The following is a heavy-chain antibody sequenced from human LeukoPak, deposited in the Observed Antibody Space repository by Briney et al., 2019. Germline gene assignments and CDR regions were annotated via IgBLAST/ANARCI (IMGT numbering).Heavy chain of an antibody. D-gene: IGHD3-10*01. V-gene: IGHV1-69*06. CDR2: IIPIFGTA. Sequence: ALVKVSCKASGGTFSSYAISWVRQAPGQGLEWMGGIIPIFGTANYAQKFQGRVTITADKSTSTAYMELSSLRSEDTAVYYCAREVTMVRGVTTFDYWGQGTLVTVSS. CDR3: AREVTMVRGVTTFDY. CDR1: GGTFSSYA. J-gene: IGHJ4*02.